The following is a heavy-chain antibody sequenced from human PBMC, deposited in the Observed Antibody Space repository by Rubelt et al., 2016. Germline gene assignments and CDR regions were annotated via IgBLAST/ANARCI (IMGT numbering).Heavy chain of an antibody. CDR3: AREGQPGVIDY. J-gene: IGHJ4*02. CDR1: GGSISSGSFY. CDR2: ISYSGST. D-gene: IGHD7-27*01. V-gene: IGHV4-31*03. Sequence: QVQLQESGPGLVKPSQTLSLTCTVSGGSISSGSFYWSWLRQHPGKGLEWIGYISYSGSTDYNPSLKSRVTISLDTSKNQLFLKRTSVTAEDTAIYYCAREGQPGVIDYWGQGILVSVSS.